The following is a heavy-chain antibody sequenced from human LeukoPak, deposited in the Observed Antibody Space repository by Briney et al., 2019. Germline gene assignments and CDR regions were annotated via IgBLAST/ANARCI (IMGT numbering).Heavy chain of an antibody. D-gene: IGHD3-22*01. CDR2: IYTSGST. J-gene: IGHJ4*02. Sequence: PSETLSLTCTVSGGSISSYYWSWIRQPAGKGLEWIGRIYTSGSTNYNPSLKSRVTMSVDTSKNQFSLKLSSVTAADTAVYYCARDQYYYDSSGHYLFDYWGQGTLVTVSS. V-gene: IGHV4-4*07. CDR3: ARDQYYYDSSGHYLFDY. CDR1: GGSISSYY.